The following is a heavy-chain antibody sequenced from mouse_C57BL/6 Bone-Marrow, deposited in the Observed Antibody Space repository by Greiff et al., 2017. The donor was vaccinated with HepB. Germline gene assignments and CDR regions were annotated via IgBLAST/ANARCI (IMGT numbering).Heavy chain of an antibody. CDR3: ASPGSSLDYYAMDD. J-gene: IGHJ4*01. D-gene: IGHD1-1*01. CDR1: GYTFTSYW. CDR2: IDPNSGGT. Sequence: VQLQQPGAELVKPGASVTLSCKASGYTFTSYWMHWVKQRPGRGLEWIGRIDPNSGGTKYNEKFKSKATLTVDKPSSTAYMQLSSLTSEDSAVYYCASPGSSLDYYAMDDWGQGTTVTVSS. V-gene: IGHV1-72*01.